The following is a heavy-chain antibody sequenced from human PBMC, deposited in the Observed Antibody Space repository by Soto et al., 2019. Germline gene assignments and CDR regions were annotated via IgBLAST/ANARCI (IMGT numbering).Heavy chain of an antibody. Sequence: EVQLLESGGGLVQPEESLRPSCAASGFTFSYYWMHWVRQAPGMGLVWVSRIHSDGSSTTYADSVKGRFTISRDNARNTLYLQMNSLRAEDTAVYYCARGDRGAFDLWGQGTVLTVSS. CDR2: IHSDGSST. CDR1: GFTFSYYW. D-gene: IGHD1-26*01. J-gene: IGHJ3*01. V-gene: IGHV3-74*01. CDR3: ARGDRGAFDL.